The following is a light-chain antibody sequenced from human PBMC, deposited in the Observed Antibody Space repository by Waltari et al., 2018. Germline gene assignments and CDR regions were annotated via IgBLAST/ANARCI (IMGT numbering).Light chain of an antibody. CDR3: HQSRSLPEA. CDR1: QSVGSS. J-gene: IGKJ2*01. CDR2: YAS. Sequence: EVVLTQSPDFQSVTPKEKVTITCRASQSVGSSLPWYQQKTHPSPKLLMKYASQSFSGVPSGFTGSGSGTDFTLTINSLEAEDAATYYCHQSRSLPEAFGQATKLTIK. V-gene: IGKV6-21*01.